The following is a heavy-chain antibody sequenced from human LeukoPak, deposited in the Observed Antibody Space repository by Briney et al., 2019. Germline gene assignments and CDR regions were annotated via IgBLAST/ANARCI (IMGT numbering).Heavy chain of an antibody. V-gene: IGHV1-18*01. CDR1: GYTFTSYA. CDR2: INMYNGNT. CDR3: ARVVGNYVWGSYRPEGCFDS. Sequence: ASVKVSCKASGYTFTSYAISWVRQAPGQGPEWMGWINMYNGNTNYAQKLQGRVTMTTDISTSTAYMELRSLRSDDTAVYYCARVVGNYVWGSYRPEGCFDSWGQGTLVTVSS. D-gene: IGHD3-16*02. J-gene: IGHJ5*01.